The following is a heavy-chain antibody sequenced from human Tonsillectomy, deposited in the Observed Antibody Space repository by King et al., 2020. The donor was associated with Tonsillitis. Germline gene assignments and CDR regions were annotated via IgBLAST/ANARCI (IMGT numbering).Heavy chain of an antibody. CDR1: GYSFSRHG. CDR2: ISLWNGDT. CDR3: ARVSRTTIVSLTDMDI. J-gene: IGHJ6*02. Sequence: QVQLVQSGAEVKKPGASVKVSCKASGYSFSRHGITWVRQAPGQGLEWMGWISLWNGDTEYAEKVQGRVSMTTDTSTTTVYMELRSLRSDDTAVYYCARVSRTTIVSLTDMDIWGQGTMVTVSS. V-gene: IGHV1-18*01. D-gene: IGHD3-22*01.